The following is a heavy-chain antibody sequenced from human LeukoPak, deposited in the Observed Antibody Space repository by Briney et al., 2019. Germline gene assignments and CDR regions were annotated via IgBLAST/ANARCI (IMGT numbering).Heavy chain of an antibody. J-gene: IGHJ5*02. CDR2: IYYSGST. Sequence: PSETLSLTCTVSGGSISSSSYYWGWIRQPPGKGPEWIGSIYYSGSTYYNPSLKSRVTISVDTSKNQFSLKLSSVIAADTAVYYCGRHGGYDSSGYWFDPWGQGTQVTVSS. CDR1: GGSISSSSYY. V-gene: IGHV4-39*01. CDR3: GRHGGYDSSGYWFDP. D-gene: IGHD3-22*01.